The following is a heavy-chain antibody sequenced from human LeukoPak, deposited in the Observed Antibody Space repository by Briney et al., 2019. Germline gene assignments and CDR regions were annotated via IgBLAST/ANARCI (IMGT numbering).Heavy chain of an antibody. Sequence: SSQTLSLTCTVSGGSISSGGYYWSWIRQHPGKDLEWIGYIYYSGSTYYNPSLKSRVTISVDTSKNQFSLKLSSVTAADTAVYYCARTMVRGVISCFDYWGQGTLVTVSS. V-gene: IGHV4-31*03. CDR1: GGSISSGGYY. D-gene: IGHD3-10*01. CDR3: ARTMVRGVISCFDY. J-gene: IGHJ4*02. CDR2: IYYSGST.